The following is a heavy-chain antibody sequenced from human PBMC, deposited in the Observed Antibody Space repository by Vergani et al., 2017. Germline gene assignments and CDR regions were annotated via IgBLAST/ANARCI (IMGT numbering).Heavy chain of an antibody. V-gene: IGHV3-49*04. CDR2: IWSKPYGGTP. J-gene: IGHJ4*01. CDR3: TTGFPGSSWSTY. D-gene: IGHD6-13*01. CDR1: GFTFNIYA. Sequence: EVRLLESGGGLVQPGGSLRLSCAASGFTFNIYAMSWVRQAPGKGLEWVAFIWSKPYGGTPEHAASVKGRFTISRDDSKAIAYLQMNSLKTEDTAVYYCTTGFPGSSWSTYWGQGTLVTVSS.